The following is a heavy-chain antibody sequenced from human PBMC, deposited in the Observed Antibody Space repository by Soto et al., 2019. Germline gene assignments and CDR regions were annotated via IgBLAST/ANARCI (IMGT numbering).Heavy chain of an antibody. CDR2: ISSSGNT. CDR3: ARAPMVLTRSYFDS. V-gene: IGHV4-59*01. Sequence: SETLSLTCTVSDGSISNFYWSWIRQPPGRGLEWIGYISSSGNTNYNPSLKSRVSISVDTSKNQFSLNLTSVTAADTAVYYCARAPMVLTRSYFDSWGQGTPVTVSS. J-gene: IGHJ4*02. D-gene: IGHD3-22*01. CDR1: DGSISNFY.